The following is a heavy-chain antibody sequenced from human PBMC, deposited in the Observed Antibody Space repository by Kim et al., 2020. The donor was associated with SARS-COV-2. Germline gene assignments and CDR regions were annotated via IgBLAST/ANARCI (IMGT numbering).Heavy chain of an antibody. J-gene: IGHJ4*02. CDR2: ISSSSSTI. V-gene: IGHV3-48*02. D-gene: IGHD3-16*02. CDR1: GFTFSSYS. Sequence: GGSLRLSCAASGFTFSSYSMNWVRQAPGKGLEWVSYISSSSSTIYYADSVKGRFTISRDNAKNSLYLQMNSLRDEDTAVYYCARDGGARAYVWGSYRQWGQGTLVTVSS. CDR3: ARDGGARAYVWGSYRQ.